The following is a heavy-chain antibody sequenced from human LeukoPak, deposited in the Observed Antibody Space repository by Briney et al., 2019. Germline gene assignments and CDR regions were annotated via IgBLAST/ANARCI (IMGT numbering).Heavy chain of an antibody. V-gene: IGHV1-2*02. CDR3: ARVPSYGENYSFDY. D-gene: IGHD4-17*01. Sequence: ASVKVSCKASGCTFTGCYMHWVRQAPGQGLEWMGWINPNSGGTNYAQKFQGRVTMTRDTSISTAYMELSRLRSDDTAVYYCARVPSYGENYSFDYWGQGTLVTVSS. CDR2: INPNSGGT. CDR1: GCTFTGCY. J-gene: IGHJ4*02.